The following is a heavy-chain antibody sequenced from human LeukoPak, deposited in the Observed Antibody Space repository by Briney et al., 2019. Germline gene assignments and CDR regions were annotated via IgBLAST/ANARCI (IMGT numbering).Heavy chain of an antibody. Sequence: GGSLRLSCAASGFSFGSFAMSWVRQAPGKGLEWVAGIIGSGGTTFYADSVKGGFTISRENYKKTLYMQMNTLRAEDTAIYYCAKKEGHTYSSWYIDVWGKGTTVTVSS. CDR3: AKKEGHTYSSWYIDV. V-gene: IGHV3-23*01. J-gene: IGHJ6*03. CDR1: GFSFGSFA. D-gene: IGHD2-15*01. CDR2: IIGSGGTT.